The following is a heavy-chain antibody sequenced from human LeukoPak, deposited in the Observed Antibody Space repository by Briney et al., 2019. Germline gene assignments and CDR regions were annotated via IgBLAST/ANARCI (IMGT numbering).Heavy chain of an antibody. CDR2: ISHSGST. V-gene: IGHV4-34*01. CDR3: ARGVGYDILTGPGYFDL. Sequence: SETLSLTCAVYTGSFSDYYWSWIRQPPGMGLEWIGKISHSGSTNHNPSLKSRVSLSVDTSKNQFSLKLSSLNAADTAVYYCARGVGYDILTGPGYFDLWGRGTLVTVSS. D-gene: IGHD3-9*01. CDR1: TGSFSDYY. J-gene: IGHJ2*01.